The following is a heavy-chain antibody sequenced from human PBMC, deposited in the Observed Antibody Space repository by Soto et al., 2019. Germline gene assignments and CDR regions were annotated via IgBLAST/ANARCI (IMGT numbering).Heavy chain of an antibody. CDR1: GFTFSSYA. V-gene: IGHV3-23*01. J-gene: IGHJ3*02. CDR2: ISGSGGST. D-gene: IGHD6-13*01. CDR3: AKDRVIPAAVRPDGFDI. Sequence: GGSLRLSCAASGFTFSSYAMSWVRQAPGKGLEWVSAISGSGGSTYYADSVKDRFTISRDNSKNTLYLQMNSLRAEDTAVYYCAKDRVIPAAVRPDGFDIWGQGTMVTV.